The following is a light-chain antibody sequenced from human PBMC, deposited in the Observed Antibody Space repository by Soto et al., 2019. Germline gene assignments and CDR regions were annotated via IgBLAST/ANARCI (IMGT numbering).Light chain of an antibody. V-gene: IGLV2-23*02. J-gene: IGLJ2*01. CDR3: CSYAGSFVV. CDR1: SSDVGSYNL. Sequence: QSALTQPASVSGSPGQSITISCTGTSSDVGSYNLVSWYQQHPGKAPKLMIYEVSKRPSGVSNRFSGSKSGNTASLTISGLQAEDEADYYCCSYAGSFVVFGGGIKLTVL. CDR2: EVS.